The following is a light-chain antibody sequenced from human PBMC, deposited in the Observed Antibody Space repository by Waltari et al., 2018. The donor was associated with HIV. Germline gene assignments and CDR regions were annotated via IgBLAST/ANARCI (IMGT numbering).Light chain of an antibody. CDR1: SLRSNY. J-gene: IGLJ3*02. Sequence: SSALTQDPAVSVALGQTVRLTCKGDSLRSNYASWYQKKPGQAPVLVIYGKNNRPSGIPNRFSGSSSGNTASLTITGAQAEDEADYYCNSRDSSGNRWVFGGGTKLTVL. CDR2: GKN. CDR3: NSRDSSGNRWV. V-gene: IGLV3-19*01.